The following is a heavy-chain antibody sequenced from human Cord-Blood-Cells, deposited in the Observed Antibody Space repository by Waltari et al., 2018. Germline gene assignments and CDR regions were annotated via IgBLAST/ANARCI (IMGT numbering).Heavy chain of an antibody. CDR2: ISSSGSTI. V-gene: IGHV3-48*03. Sequence: EVQLVESGGGLVQPVGSLGLSFAASGFTFSRYEMNWVRQAPGKGLEWVSYISSSGSTIYYADSVKGRFTISRDNAKNSLYLQMNSLRAEDTAVYYCARGGTGLFDYWGQGTLVTVSS. CDR1: GFTFSRYE. D-gene: IGHD7-27*01. J-gene: IGHJ4*02. CDR3: ARGGTGLFDY.